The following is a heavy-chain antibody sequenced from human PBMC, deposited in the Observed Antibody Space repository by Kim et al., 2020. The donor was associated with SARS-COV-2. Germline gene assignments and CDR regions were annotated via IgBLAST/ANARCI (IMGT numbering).Heavy chain of an antibody. V-gene: IGHV4-31*02. Sequence: LKSRVTTSVDPSKNQLSLKLSSVTAADTAVYYCARATMITFGGVIDHFDYWGQGTLVTVSS. CDR3: ARATMITFGGVIDHFDY. J-gene: IGHJ4*02. D-gene: IGHD3-16*02.